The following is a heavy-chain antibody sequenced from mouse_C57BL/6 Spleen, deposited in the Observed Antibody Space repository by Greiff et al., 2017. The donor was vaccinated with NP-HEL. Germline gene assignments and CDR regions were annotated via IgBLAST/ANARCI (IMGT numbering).Heavy chain of an antibody. V-gene: IGHV5-6*02. CDR3: ARHERLRRETKAMDY. Sequence: EVMLVESGGDLVKPGGSLKLSCAASGFTFSSYCMSWVRQTPDKRLEWVANISSGGSYTYYPDSVKGRFTITRDNAKNTQYLQMSSLKSEDTAMYCGARHERLRRETKAMDYWGQGTSVTVSS. J-gene: IGHJ4*01. CDR1: GFTFSSYC. CDR2: ISSGGSYT. D-gene: IGHD2-4*01.